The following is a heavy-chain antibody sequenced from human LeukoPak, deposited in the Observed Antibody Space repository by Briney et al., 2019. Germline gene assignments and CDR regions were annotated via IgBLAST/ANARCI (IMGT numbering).Heavy chain of an antibody. CDR3: TTIRGFCSGRSCLGY. D-gene: IGHD2-15*01. J-gene: IGHJ4*02. CDR1: GFTFSSFS. V-gene: IGHV3-48*01. Sequence: GGSLRLSCAASGFTFSSFSMNWVRQAPGKGLEWISYISSSGPTIYYADSVKGRFTISRDNAKNSVYLQMNSLKSEDTAVYYCTTIRGFCSGRSCLGYWGQGTLVTVSS. CDR2: ISSSGPTI.